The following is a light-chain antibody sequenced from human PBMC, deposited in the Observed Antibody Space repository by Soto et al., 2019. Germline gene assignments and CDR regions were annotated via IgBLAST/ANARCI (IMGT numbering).Light chain of an antibody. J-gene: IGKJ5*01. CDR2: GAS. CDR1: QSISTN. V-gene: IGKV1-39*01. Sequence: DIQMTQSPSSLSASVGDRVTITCRASQSISTNLNWYQQKPGKTPHLLIYGASNLQSGVPSRFTGSGSGTDFTLTISSLQPEDFATYYCQQSYSTPITFGQVTRLENK. CDR3: QQSYSTPIT.